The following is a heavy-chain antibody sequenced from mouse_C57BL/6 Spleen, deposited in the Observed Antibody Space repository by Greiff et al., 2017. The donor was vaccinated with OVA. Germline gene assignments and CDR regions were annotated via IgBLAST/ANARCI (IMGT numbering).Heavy chain of an antibody. D-gene: IGHD2-4*01. CDR2: IDPSDSYT. CDR1: GYTFTSYW. V-gene: IGHV1-69*01. Sequence: QVQLQQPGAELVMPGASVKLSCKASGYTFTSYWMHWVKQRPGQGLEWIGEIDPSDSYTNYNQKFKGKSTLTVDKSSSTAYMQLSSLTSEDSAVYYGERASDYDPFAYWGQGTLVTVSA. J-gene: IGHJ3*01. CDR3: ERASDYDPFAY.